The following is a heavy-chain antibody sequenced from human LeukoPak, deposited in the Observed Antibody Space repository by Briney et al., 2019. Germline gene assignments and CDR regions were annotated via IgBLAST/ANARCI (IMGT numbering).Heavy chain of an antibody. CDR3: IRDFQSADL. V-gene: IGHV3-74*01. J-gene: IGHJ5*02. Sequence: GGSLRLSCVASGFTFSNYWMHWVRQPPGKGLVWVSRIYVDGRTTNYADSVKGRFTISRDNVKNTVYLEMNSLSVEDTATYYCIRDFQSADLWGQGTLVTVTS. CDR1: GFTFSNYW. CDR2: IYVDGRTT.